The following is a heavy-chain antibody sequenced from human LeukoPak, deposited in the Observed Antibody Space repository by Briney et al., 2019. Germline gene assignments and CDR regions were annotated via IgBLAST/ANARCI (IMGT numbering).Heavy chain of an antibody. D-gene: IGHD2-15*01. CDR3: AKGLLWYCSGGSCYSFDY. CDR2: ISGSGGST. V-gene: IGHV3-23*01. CDR1: GFTFSSYA. J-gene: IGHJ4*02. Sequence: PGGSLRLSCAASGFTFSSYAMSWVRQAPGKGLEWVSAISGSGGSTYYADSVKGRFTISRDNSKNTLYPQMNSLRAEDTAVYYCAKGLLWYCSGGSCYSFDYWGQGTLVTVSS.